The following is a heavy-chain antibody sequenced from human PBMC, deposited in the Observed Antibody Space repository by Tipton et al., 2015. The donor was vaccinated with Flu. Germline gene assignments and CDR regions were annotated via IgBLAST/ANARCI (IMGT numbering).Heavy chain of an antibody. CDR3: ARDRSNSGDGGFGFDI. CDR1: GGSISSYY. CDR2: IYDSGTA. V-gene: IGHV4-59*01. J-gene: IGHJ3*02. D-gene: IGHD5-12*01. Sequence: TLSLTCIVSGGSISSYYWSWIRQPPGKGLEWMGYIYDSGTANYNPSLKSRVTISSDTSTNQFSLTLNSVTAADTAVYYCARDRSNSGDGGFGFDIWGQGTMVTVSS.